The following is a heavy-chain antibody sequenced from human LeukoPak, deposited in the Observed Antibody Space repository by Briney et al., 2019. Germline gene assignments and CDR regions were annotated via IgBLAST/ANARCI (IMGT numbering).Heavy chain of an antibody. CDR1: GGTFSSYA. CDR3: ARDLYSGHEGNAFDI. J-gene: IGHJ3*02. V-gene: IGHV1-69*04. D-gene: IGHD5-12*01. CDR2: TIPILGIA. Sequence: GASVKVSCKASGGTFSSYAITWVRQAPGQGLEWMGRTIPILGIANYAQKFQGRVTIIADKSTSTAYMELSSLRSEDTAVYYCARDLYSGHEGNAFDIWGQGTMVTVSS.